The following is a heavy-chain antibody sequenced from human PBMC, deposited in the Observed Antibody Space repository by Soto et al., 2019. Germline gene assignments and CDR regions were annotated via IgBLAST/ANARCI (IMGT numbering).Heavy chain of an antibody. V-gene: IGHV1-69*02. J-gene: IGHJ4*02. CDR3: ARLQSSGYDFDY. Sequence: QVQLVQSGAEVKKPGSSVKVSCKASGGTFSSYTISWVRQAPGQGLEWMGRIIPILGIANYAQKFQGRVTITADKSTSTAYMELSSLRSEDTAVYYCARLQSSGYDFDYWGQGTLVTVSS. CDR2: IIPILGIA. D-gene: IGHD5-12*01. CDR1: GGTFSSYT.